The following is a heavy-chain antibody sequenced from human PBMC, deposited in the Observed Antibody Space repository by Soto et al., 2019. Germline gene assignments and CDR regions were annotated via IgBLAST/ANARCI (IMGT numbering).Heavy chain of an antibody. J-gene: IGHJ6*02. CDR3: ASMATTTHYYYYGMDV. CDR2: IYYSGST. Sequence: PSETLSLTCTVSGGSISSGGYYWSWIRQHPGKGLEWIGYIYYSGSTYYNPSLKSRVTISVDTSKNQFSLKLSSVTAADTAVYYCASMATTTHYYYYGMDVWGQGATVTV. CDR1: GGSISSGGYY. V-gene: IGHV4-31*03. D-gene: IGHD5-12*01.